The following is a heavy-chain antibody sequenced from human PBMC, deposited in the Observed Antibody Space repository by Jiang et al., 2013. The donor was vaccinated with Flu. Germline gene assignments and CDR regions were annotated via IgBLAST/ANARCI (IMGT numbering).Heavy chain of an antibody. CDR1: GFSLSTSGMY. CDR2: IDWDDDK. CDR3: ARTQRWGGDAFDI. D-gene: IGHD4-23*01. J-gene: IGHJ3*02. V-gene: IGHV2-70*11. Sequence: VNPTQTLTLTCTFSGFSLSTSGMYVSWIRQPPGKALEWLARIDWDDDKYYSTSLKTRLTISKDTSKNQVVLTMTNMDPVDTATYYCARTQRWGGDAFDIWGQGTMVTVSS.